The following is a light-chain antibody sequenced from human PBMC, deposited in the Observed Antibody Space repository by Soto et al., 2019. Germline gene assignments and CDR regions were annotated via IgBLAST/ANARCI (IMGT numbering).Light chain of an antibody. CDR1: SSDVGSDNL. V-gene: IGLV2-23*01. CDR2: EGS. J-gene: IGLJ2*01. CDR3: CSYAGSSTAI. Sequence: QSALTQPASVSGSPGQSITISCTGTSSDVGSDNLVSWYQQHPGKAPKLMIYEGSKRPSGVSNRFSGSKSGNTASLTISGLHAEDEADYYCCSYAGSSTAIFGGGTKLTVL.